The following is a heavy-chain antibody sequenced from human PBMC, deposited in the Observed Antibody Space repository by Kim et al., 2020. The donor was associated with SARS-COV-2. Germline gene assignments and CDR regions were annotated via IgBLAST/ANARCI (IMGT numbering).Heavy chain of an antibody. CDR3: ARGGNRMDV. J-gene: IGHJ6*02. V-gene: IGHV4-61*02. D-gene: IGHD3-10*01. CDR1: GVTISSGNYY. CDR2: IHTSGST. Sequence: SETLSLTCTASGVTISSGNYYWSWIRQPAGKELEWIGRIHTSGSTYDNPSLKSRVTISVDTSKNQFSLKLSSVTAADTAVYYCARGGNRMDVWGQGTTVTVSS.